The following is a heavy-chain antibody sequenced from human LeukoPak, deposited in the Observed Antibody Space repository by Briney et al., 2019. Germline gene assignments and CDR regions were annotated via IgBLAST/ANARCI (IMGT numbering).Heavy chain of an antibody. D-gene: IGHD3/OR15-3a*01. CDR2: IIPHVGSP. V-gene: IGHV1-69*13. Sequence: SVKVSCKTSGDTFSYHSISWVRQAPGQGLQWLGGIIPHVGSPRYSERFQDRITITADESTTTAYLDLSSLRSDDTAVYYCARGGLVYDFLTGYYAPGLEYFHHWGQGTLVTVSS. CDR3: ARGGLVYDFLTGYYAPGLEYFHH. CDR1: GDTFSYHS. J-gene: IGHJ1*01.